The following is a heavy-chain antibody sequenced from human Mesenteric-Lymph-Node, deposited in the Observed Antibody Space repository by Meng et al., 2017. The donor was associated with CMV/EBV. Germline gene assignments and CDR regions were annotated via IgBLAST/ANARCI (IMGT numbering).Heavy chain of an antibody. CDR1: GFTFSDYY. V-gene: IGHV3-11*04. CDR3: ASNYYDSGSSDY. D-gene: IGHD3-22*01. Sequence: GESLKISCAASGFTFSDYYMSWIRQAPGKGLEWVSYISSSGSTIYYADSVKGRFTISRDNAKNSLYLQMNSLRAEDTAAYYCASNYYDSGSSDYWGQGTLVTVSS. CDR2: ISSSGSTI. J-gene: IGHJ4*02.